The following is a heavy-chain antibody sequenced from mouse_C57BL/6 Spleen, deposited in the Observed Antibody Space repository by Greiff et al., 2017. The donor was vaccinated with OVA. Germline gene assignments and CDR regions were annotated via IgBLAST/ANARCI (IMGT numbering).Heavy chain of an antibody. J-gene: IGHJ4*01. V-gene: IGHV14-3*01. CDR3: ARDYYGSSYGYYAMDY. CDR1: GFNIKNTY. D-gene: IGHD1-1*01. CDR2: IDPANGNT. Sequence: VQLQQSVAELVRPGASVKLSCTASGFNIKNTYMHWVKQRPEQGLEWIGRIDPANGNTKYAPKFQGKATITADTSSNTAYLQLSSLTSEDTANYYCARDYYGSSYGYYAMDYWGQGTSVTVSS.